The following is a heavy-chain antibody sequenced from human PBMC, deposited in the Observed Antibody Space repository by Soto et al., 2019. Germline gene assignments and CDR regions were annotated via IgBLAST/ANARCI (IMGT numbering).Heavy chain of an antibody. CDR1: GGTFSSYA. CDR3: AAALRYNWNWRWFDP. CDR2: IIPIFGTA. J-gene: IGHJ5*02. V-gene: IGHV1-69*05. D-gene: IGHD1-7*01. Sequence: GASVKVSCKASGGTFSSYAISWVRQAPGQGLEWMGGIIPIFGTANYAQKFQERVTITRDMSTSTAYMELSSLRSEDTAVYYCAAALRYNWNWRWFDPWGQGTLVTVSS.